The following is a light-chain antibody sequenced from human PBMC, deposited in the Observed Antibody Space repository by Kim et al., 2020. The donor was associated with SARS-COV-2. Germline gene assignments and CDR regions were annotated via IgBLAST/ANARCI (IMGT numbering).Light chain of an antibody. V-gene: IGKV3-11*01. CDR3: QQRSVWVT. CDR1: QSVSTH. Sequence: EIVLTQSPATLSLSPGERATLSCMASQSVSTHLAWYQQKPGQAPRLLIYDASKRATGIPTRFSGSGSGTDFTLTISSLEPEDFAFYYCQQRSVWVTFGGGTKVDIK. J-gene: IGKJ4*01. CDR2: DAS.